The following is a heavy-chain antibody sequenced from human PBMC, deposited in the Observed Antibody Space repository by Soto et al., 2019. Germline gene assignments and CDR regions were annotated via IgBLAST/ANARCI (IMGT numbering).Heavy chain of an antibody. CDR1: GYSFTSYG. V-gene: IGHV5-51*01. CDR3: ARLRLLWFGELLYSYNYYGMDV. J-gene: IGHJ6*02. CDR2: IYPGDSDT. D-gene: IGHD3-10*01. Sequence: GESLKISCQGSGYSFTSYGIGWERQLPGKGLEWMGIIYPGDSDTRYSPSFQGQVTISADKSISTAYLQWSSLKASDTAMYYCARLRLLWFGELLYSYNYYGMDVWGQGTTVTVSS.